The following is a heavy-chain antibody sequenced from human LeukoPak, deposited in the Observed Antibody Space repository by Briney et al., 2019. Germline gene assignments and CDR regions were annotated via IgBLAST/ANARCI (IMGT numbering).Heavy chain of an antibody. D-gene: IGHD3-22*01. V-gene: IGHV1-69*04. CDR3: ARMAKGYYYDSSGYYYFDY. CDR2: IIPILGIA. J-gene: IGHJ4*02. CDR1: RRTFSSYA. Sequence: ASVKVSCKASRRTFSSYAISWVRQAPGQGLEWMGRIIPILGIANYAQKFQGRVTITAGKSTSTAYMELSSLRSEDTAVYYCARMAKGYYYDSSGYYYFDYWGQGTLVTVSS.